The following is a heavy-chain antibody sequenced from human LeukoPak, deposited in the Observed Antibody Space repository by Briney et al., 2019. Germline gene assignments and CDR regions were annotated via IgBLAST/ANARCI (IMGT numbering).Heavy chain of an antibody. CDR1: GFTFGDYA. CDR3: TRDPPIAVAGTGLDY. V-gene: IGHV3-49*03. J-gene: IGHJ4*02. CDR2: IRSKAYGGTT. Sequence: GGSLRLSCTASGFTFGDYAMSWFRQAPGKGLEWVGFIRSKAYGGTTEYAASVKGRFTISRDDSKSIAYLQMNSLKTEDTAVYYCTRDPPIAVAGTGLDYWGQGTLVTVSS. D-gene: IGHD6-19*01.